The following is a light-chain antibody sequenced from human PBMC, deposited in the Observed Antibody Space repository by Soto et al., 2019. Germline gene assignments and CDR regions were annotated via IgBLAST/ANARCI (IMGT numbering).Light chain of an antibody. J-gene: IGLJ3*02. CDR3: SSYTSSSTRV. Sequence: QSALTQPASVSGSPGQSITISCTGTSSDVGGYNYVSWYQQHPGKAPKLMIYDVSNRPSGVSNRFSGSKSGNTASLTISGLQAEDEADYYCSSYTSSSTRVFGGGTQLTAL. V-gene: IGLV2-14*01. CDR2: DVS. CDR1: SSDVGGYNY.